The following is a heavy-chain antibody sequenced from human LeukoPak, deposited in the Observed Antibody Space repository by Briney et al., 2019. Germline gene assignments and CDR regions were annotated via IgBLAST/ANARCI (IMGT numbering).Heavy chain of an antibody. Sequence: GGSLRLSCAASGFTFSTYSMNWVRQAPGKGLEWVSYISSSSNSVYHADSVKGRFTISRDNTKNSLYLEMNSLRAEDTAVYYCARVGGAILLVGEDGMDVWGQGTTVTVSS. D-gene: IGHD2-15*01. CDR3: ARVGGAILLVGEDGMDV. V-gene: IGHV3-48*04. CDR2: ISSSSNSV. J-gene: IGHJ6*02. CDR1: GFTFSTYS.